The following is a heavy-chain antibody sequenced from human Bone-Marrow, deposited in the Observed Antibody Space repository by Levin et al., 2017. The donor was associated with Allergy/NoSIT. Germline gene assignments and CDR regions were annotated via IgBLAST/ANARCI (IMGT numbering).Heavy chain of an antibody. CDR3: AREGVGDYDILTGYLYEPGHNWFDP. CDR1: GGTFSSYA. J-gene: IGHJ5*02. CDR2: IIPIFGTA. Sequence: ASVKVSCKASGGTFSSYAISWVRQAPGQGLEWMGGIIPIFGTANYAQKFQGRVTITADESTSTAYMELSSLRSEDTAVYYCAREGVGDYDILTGYLYEPGHNWFDPWGQGTLVTVSS. D-gene: IGHD3-9*01. V-gene: IGHV1-69*13.